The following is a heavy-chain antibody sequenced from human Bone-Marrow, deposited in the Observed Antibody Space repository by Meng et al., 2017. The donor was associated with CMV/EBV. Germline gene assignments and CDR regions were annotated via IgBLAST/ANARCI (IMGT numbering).Heavy chain of an antibody. V-gene: IGHV5-51*01. CDR1: GYSFSSYW. CDR2: FYPGDSNI. J-gene: IGHJ5*02. CDR3: ARYYYGSGTAYWFAP. D-gene: IGHD3-10*01. Sequence: GESLKISCEGSGYSFSSYWIGWVRQMPGKGLEWMGSFYPGDSNIRYGPSFQGQVTISADKSINTAYLQWSSLKASDTAIYYCARYYYGSGTAYWFAPWGQGTLVTVAS.